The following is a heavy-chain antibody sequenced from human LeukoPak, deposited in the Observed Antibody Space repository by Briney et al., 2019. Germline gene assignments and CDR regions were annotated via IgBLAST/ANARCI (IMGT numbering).Heavy chain of an antibody. D-gene: IGHD3-22*01. CDR1: AFTFSSYA. Sequence: GGSLRLSCAASAFTFSSYAMSWVRQAPGKGLEWVSGVSGSGGSTYYADSVKGRFTISRDNSKNTLYLQLNSLRLGDTALYYCAPPLGRSGYWGQGTLVTGSS. CDR3: APPLGRSGY. V-gene: IGHV3-23*01. CDR2: VSGSGGST. J-gene: IGHJ4*02.